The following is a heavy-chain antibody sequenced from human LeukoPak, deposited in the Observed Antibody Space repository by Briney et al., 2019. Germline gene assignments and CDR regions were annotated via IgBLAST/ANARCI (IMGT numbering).Heavy chain of an antibody. J-gene: IGHJ4*02. D-gene: IGHD3-3*01. CDR3: ARDRYYDFWSGSHYFDY. CDR1: GGTFSSYA. Sequence: SVKVSCKASGGTFSSYAVSWVRQAPGQGLEWMGGIIPIFGTSNYAQKFQGRVTITADKSTSTTYMELSSLRSEDTAVYYCARDRYYDFWSGSHYFDYWGQGTLVTVSS. V-gene: IGHV1-69*06. CDR2: IIPIFGTS.